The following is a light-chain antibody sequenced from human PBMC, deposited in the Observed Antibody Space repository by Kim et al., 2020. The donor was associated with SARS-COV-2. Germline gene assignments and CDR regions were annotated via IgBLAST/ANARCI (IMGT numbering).Light chain of an antibody. Sequence: EIVMTQSPDPLSVSPGERATLSCRASQSVNSNLAWYQQKPGQAPRLLIYGAFTRATGIPARFSGSGSGTEFTLTISSLQSEDFAVYYCQQYNSWPLAFGQGTKVDIK. CDR2: GAF. V-gene: IGKV3-15*01. J-gene: IGKJ1*01. CDR1: QSVNSN. CDR3: QQYNSWPLA.